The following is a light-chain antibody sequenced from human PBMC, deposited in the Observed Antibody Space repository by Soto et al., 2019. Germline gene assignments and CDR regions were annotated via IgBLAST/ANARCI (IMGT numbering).Light chain of an antibody. V-gene: IGKV3-15*01. Sequence: EIMVTHSPATLSLAPGERVTLSCSASESVSTNLAWYQQKAGQAPRLPIYGASTRATGIPARFSGSGSGTEFTLTISGLQSEDFAVYYCQQYSIWRTFGQGTKVDI. CDR3: QQYSIWRT. CDR1: ESVSTN. J-gene: IGKJ1*01. CDR2: GAS.